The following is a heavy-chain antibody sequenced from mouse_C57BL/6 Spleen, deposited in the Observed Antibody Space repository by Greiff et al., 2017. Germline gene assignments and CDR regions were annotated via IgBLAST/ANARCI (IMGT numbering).Heavy chain of an antibody. D-gene: IGHD1-1*01. J-gene: IGHJ1*03. Sequence: QVQLQQSGPELVKPGASVKISCKASGYAFSSSWMNWVKQRPGKGLEWIGRIYPGDGDTNYNGKFKGKATLTADKSSSTAYMQLSSLTSEDSEVYFCARRRNYDGSRHFEGWGTGTTVTVSS. CDR1: GYAFSSSW. CDR3: ARRRNYDGSRHFEG. V-gene: IGHV1-82*01. CDR2: IYPGDGDT.